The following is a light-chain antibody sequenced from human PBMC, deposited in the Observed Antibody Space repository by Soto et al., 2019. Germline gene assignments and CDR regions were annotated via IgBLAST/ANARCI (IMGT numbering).Light chain of an antibody. CDR2: GAS. J-gene: IGKJ1*01. CDR3: HQYNDWPPT. V-gene: IGKV3-15*01. Sequence: EIVLTQSPATLSVSPGERATLSCRASQSVSSNFAWYQQKPGQAPRLLMYGASTRASGIPARFSGSGSGTKFTLTSGSLQSEDFEVYYCHQYNDWPPTFGQGTKVEIK. CDR1: QSVSSN.